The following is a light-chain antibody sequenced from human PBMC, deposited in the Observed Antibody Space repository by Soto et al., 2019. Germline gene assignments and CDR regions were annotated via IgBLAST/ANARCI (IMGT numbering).Light chain of an antibody. Sequence: QSVLTQPPSASGTPEQRVAISCSGSSSDIGSNTVNWYQQIPGTAPKLLIHSNNQRPSGVPDRFSGSKSGTSASLAISGLQSEDEADYYCAAWDDSLNGWVFGGGTKLTVL. CDR2: SNN. J-gene: IGLJ3*02. CDR3: AAWDDSLNGWV. V-gene: IGLV1-44*01. CDR1: SSDIGSNT.